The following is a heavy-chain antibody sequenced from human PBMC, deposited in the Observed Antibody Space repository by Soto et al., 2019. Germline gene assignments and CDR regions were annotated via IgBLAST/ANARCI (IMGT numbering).Heavy chain of an antibody. D-gene: IGHD6-6*01. CDR3: ARRARPDFYYMDV. CDR1: GLTLSGYA. Sequence: EVQLAESGGGLAQPGGSLRLSCAASGLTLSGYAMDWVRQAPGKGLEYVSGISSNGVGTYYANSVQGRFTISRDNSKNTVYLQMGSLRPEDMVVYYCARRARPDFYYMDVWGKGTTVTVSS. CDR2: ISSNGVGT. V-gene: IGHV3-64*01. J-gene: IGHJ6*03.